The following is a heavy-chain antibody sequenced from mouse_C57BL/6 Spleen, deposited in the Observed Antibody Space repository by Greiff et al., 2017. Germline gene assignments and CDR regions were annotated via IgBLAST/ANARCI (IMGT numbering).Heavy chain of an antibody. V-gene: IGHV7-3*01. CDR3: ARYGTTVVPYYYAMDY. CDR1: GFTFTDYY. J-gene: IGHJ4*01. D-gene: IGHD1-1*01. CDR2: IRNKANGYTT. Sequence: EVKLVESGGGLVQPGGSLSLSCAASGFTFTDYYMSWVRQPPGKALEWLGFIRNKANGYTTEYSASVKGRFTISRDNSRSILYLQMNALRADDRATYYCARYGTTVVPYYYAMDYWGQGTSVTVSS.